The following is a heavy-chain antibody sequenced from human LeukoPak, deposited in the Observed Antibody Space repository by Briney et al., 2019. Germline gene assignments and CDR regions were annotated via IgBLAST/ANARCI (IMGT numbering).Heavy chain of an antibody. Sequence: ASVKVSCKASGYTFTSCGISWVRQAPGQGLEWIGMINPSGGSTSFAQKFQGRVTMTRDTSTSTVYMELSSLRSDDTAMCYCVRNVDSGFDYWGQGTLVTVSS. D-gene: IGHD3/OR15-3a*01. CDR2: INPSGGST. CDR3: VRNVDSGFDY. J-gene: IGHJ4*02. V-gene: IGHV1-46*01. CDR1: GYTFTSCG.